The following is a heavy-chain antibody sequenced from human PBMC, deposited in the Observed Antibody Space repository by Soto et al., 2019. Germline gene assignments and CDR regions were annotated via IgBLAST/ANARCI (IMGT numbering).Heavy chain of an antibody. CDR1: GGSISSGGYY. CDR2: IYYSGST. D-gene: IGHD3-10*01. J-gene: IGHJ5*02. V-gene: IGHV4-31*03. Sequence: QVQLQESGPGLVKPSQTLSLTCTVSGGSISSGGYYWSWIRQHPGKRLEWIGYIYYSGSTYYNPPLKSRVTRSVDTAKTQFSLKLSSVTAADTAVYYCARVTLVRGVILNPWFDPWGQGTLVTVSS. CDR3: ARVTLVRGVILNPWFDP.